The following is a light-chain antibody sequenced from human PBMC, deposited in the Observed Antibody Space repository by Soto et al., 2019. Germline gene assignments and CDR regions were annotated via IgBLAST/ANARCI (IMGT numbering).Light chain of an antibody. Sequence: EIVLTQSPGTLSLSPGERATLSCRASQGVSGTYLAWYQHRPGQAPRLLIYGASSRATGIPDRFSGSGSGTDFTLTISRLEPEDCAVYYCQQYGTSPRTFGQGTKVEIK. V-gene: IGKV3-20*01. J-gene: IGKJ1*01. CDR1: QGVSGTY. CDR2: GAS. CDR3: QQYGTSPRT.